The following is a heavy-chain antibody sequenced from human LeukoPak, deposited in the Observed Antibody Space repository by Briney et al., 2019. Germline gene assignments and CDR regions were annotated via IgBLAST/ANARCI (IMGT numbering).Heavy chain of an antibody. D-gene: IGHD5-18*01. J-gene: IGHJ4*02. CDR2: ISAYNGNT. CDR1: GYTFTSYG. V-gene: IGHV1-18*04. CDR3: ARDRTGIQLWPPLDY. Sequence: GASVKVSCKASGYTFTSYGIRWVRQAPGQGLEWMGWISAYNGNTNYAQKLQGRVTMTTDTSTSTAYMELRSLRSDDTAVYYCARDRTGIQLWPPLDYWGQGTLVTVSS.